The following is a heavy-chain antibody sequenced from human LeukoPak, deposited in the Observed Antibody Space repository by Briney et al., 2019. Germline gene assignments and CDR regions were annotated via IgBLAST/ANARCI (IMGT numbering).Heavy chain of an antibody. D-gene: IGHD2-21*02. J-gene: IGHJ3*02. Sequence: SETLSLTCAVYGGSFSGYYWSWIRQPPGKGLEWIGEINHSGSTNYNPSLKSRVTISVDTSKNQFSLKLSSVTAADTAVYYCARVTRHIVVVTAIPDAFDIWGQGTMVTVSS. CDR3: ARVTRHIVVVTAIPDAFDI. CDR2: INHSGST. V-gene: IGHV4-34*01. CDR1: GGSFSGYY.